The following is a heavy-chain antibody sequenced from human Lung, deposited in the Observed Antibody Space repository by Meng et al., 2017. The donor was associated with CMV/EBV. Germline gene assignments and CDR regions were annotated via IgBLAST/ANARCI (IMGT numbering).Heavy chain of an antibody. CDR2: IIPMFGTT. CDR1: AGTFTTYA. CDR3: ARGAEKYQLLWNVAD. V-gene: IGHV1-69*05. J-gene: IGHJ4*02. D-gene: IGHD2-2*01. Sequence: SAGTFTTYAITWVRQARGQGLEWMGGIIPMFGTTNYAQRFQDRVTISTDESTTTVYMELSSLRFEDTAVYYCARGAEKYQLLWNVADWGQGTPVTVSS.